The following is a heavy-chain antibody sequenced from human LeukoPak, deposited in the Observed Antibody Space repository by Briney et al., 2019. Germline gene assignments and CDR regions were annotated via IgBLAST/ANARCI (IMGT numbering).Heavy chain of an antibody. CDR3: ASRGILTGYYWG. CDR1: GYSFTSYW. CDR2: IYPGGSDP. V-gene: IGHV5-51*01. J-gene: IGHJ4*02. Sequence: PGESLKIFCKGSGYSFTSYWIGWVRQMPGEGLGWRVIIYPGGSDPIYSPSFQGQVTISADKSISTAYLQWSSLKASDTAMYYCASRGILTGYYWGWGQGTLVTVSS. D-gene: IGHD3-9*01.